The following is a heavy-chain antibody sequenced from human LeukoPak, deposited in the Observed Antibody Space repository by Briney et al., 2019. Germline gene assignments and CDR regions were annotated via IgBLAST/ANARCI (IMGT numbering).Heavy chain of an antibody. Sequence: PGGSLRLSCAASGFTFSNGWMSWVRRAPRKGLEWVAQIKTETDGGPTDYADSVKGRFTVSRDNSKNMLYLQMNSLRAEDTAVYYCAYYHVNEEPPTFWGQGTLVTVSS. CDR1: GFTFSNGW. J-gene: IGHJ4*02. CDR3: AYYHVNEEPPTF. V-gene: IGHV3-15*01. D-gene: IGHD3-16*01. CDR2: IKTETDGGPT.